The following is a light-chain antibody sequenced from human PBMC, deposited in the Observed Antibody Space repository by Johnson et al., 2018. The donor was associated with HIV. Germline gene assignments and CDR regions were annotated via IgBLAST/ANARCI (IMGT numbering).Light chain of an antibody. V-gene: IGLV1-51*01. CDR2: DNN. J-gene: IGLJ1*01. CDR1: SSNIGNNY. Sequence: QSVLTQPPSVSAAPGQKVTISCSGSSSNIGNNYVSWYQQFPGTAPKLLIYDNNKRPSGIPDRFSGSKSGTSATLDITGLQTGDEADYYCATWDNSLSACRKVFGTGTKVTVL. CDR3: ATWDNSLSACRKV.